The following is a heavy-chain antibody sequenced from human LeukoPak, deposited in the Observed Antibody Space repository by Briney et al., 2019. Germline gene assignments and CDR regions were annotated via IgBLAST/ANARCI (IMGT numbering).Heavy chain of an antibody. J-gene: IGHJ4*02. Sequence: GSLMLSCAASGFTFCYGWMAWGHQAPGRGVGRVDRSERKADSGTRDYAAAVKGRFTISREESTNMVYLQMRGLKSEDTGVYFCTMDATMYRVVTDYWGQGTLVTVYS. CDR1: GFTFCYGW. V-gene: IGHV3-15*04. CDR2: SERKADSGTR. CDR3: TMDATMYRVVTDY. D-gene: IGHD3-3*01.